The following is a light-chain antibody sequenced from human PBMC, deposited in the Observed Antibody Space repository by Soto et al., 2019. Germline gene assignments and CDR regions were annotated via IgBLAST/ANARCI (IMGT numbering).Light chain of an antibody. CDR1: SSDVGGYNF. Sequence: QSALTQTASVSGSPVQSITISCTGTSSDVGGYNFVSWYQQHPGKAPKLIIHEVTNRPSGVSGRFSGSKSGNTAFLTISGLQAEAEAVYYCCSHSSSITWMFGGGTQLTVL. CDR3: CSHSSSITWM. V-gene: IGLV2-14*03. CDR2: EVT. J-gene: IGLJ3*02.